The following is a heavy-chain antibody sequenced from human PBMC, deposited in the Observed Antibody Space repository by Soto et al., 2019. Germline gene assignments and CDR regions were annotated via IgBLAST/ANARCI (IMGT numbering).Heavy chain of an antibody. J-gene: IGHJ6*02. D-gene: IGHD2-15*01. CDR3: AYLPCSGGSCYWFSFSGMDV. V-gene: IGHV2-5*02. CDR1: GFSLSTSGVG. Sequence: QITLKESGPTLVKPTQTLTLTCTFSGFSLSTSGVGVSWSRQPPGKALEWLALIYWDDDKRYRSSLESRLTITKDTSKTQVVLTMTDMDSVDTATYYCAYLPCSGGSCYWFSFSGMDVWGQGTTVTVSS. CDR2: IYWDDDK.